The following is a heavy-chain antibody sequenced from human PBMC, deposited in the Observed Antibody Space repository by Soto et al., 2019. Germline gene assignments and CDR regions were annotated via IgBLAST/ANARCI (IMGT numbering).Heavy chain of an antibody. CDR1: GGSISSGGYY. CDR3: AREIVVPAAKLRYYYYYMDV. D-gene: IGHD2-2*01. Sequence: PSETLSLTCTVSGGSISSGGYYWSWIRQHPGKGLEWIGYIYYSGSTYYNPSLKSRVTISVDTSKNQFSLKLSSVTAADTAVYYCAREIVVPAAKLRYYYYYMDVWGKGTTVTVSS. CDR2: IYYSGST. J-gene: IGHJ6*03. V-gene: IGHV4-31*03.